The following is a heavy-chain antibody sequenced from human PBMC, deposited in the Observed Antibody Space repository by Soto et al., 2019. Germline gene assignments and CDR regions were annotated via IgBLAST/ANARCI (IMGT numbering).Heavy chain of an antibody. CDR3: AKARLYYYYRMDV. CDR1: GFSFSSYD. V-gene: IGHV3-13*01. CDR2: IGADGDT. Sequence: EVQLVESGGGLVQTGGSLRLSCEGSGFSFSSYDMHWVRQAAGKRLEWVAAIGADGDTYYSDSVKGRLTISRENTKNSLYLQMNSLRTGDTGVYHCAKARLYYYYRMDVWGQGTMVTVSS. J-gene: IGHJ6*02.